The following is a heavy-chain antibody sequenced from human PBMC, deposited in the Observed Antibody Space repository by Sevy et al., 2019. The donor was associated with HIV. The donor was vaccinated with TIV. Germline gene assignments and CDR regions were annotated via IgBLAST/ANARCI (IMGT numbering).Heavy chain of an antibody. J-gene: IGHJ4*02. D-gene: IGHD2-8*01. CDR2: LSFGCGEI. V-gene: IGHV3-23*01. CDR3: GREECTNPHDY. CDR1: GFTFSKYS. Sequence: AGSLRLSCAASGFTFSKYSMSWVRQPPGKGLEWVSTLSFGCGEINYADSVKGRFTISRDNSKSSVYLQMINLGPADTAVYYCGREECTNPHDYWGQGTLVTVSS.